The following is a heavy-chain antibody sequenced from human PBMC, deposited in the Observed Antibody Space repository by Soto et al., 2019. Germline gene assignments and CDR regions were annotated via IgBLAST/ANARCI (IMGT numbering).Heavy chain of an antibody. CDR1: CGSFSGYY. CDR3: ARGLYDFWSGYPEGNWFDP. D-gene: IGHD3-3*01. V-gene: IGHV4-34*01. CDR2: INHSGST. Sequence: SETLSLTCAFYCGSFSGYYWSWIRQPPGKGLEWIGEINHSGSTNYNPSLKSRVTISVDTSKNQFSLKLSSVTAADTAVYYCARGLYDFWSGYPEGNWFDPWGQGTLVTVSS. J-gene: IGHJ5*02.